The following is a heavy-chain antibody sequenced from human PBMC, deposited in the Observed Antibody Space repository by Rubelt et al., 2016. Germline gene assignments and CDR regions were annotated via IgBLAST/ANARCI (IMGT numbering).Heavy chain of an antibody. CDR2: VSSGGRT. V-gene: IGHV3-53*01. CDR3: ARSEYYYHCMDV. Sequence: EVQLVESGGGLIPPGGSLRLSCAASGFTVSSNYMSWVRQAPGKGLEWVSVVSSGGRTYYVDSVKGRFRLSRDNSKNTLYLQMNRLTVEDTAGYYCARSEYYYHCMDVWGQGTTVTVSS. J-gene: IGHJ6*02. CDR1: GFTVSSNY.